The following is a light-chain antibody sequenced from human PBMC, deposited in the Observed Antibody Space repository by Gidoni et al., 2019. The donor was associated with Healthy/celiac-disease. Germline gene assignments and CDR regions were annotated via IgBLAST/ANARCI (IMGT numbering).Light chain of an antibody. CDR3: SSYTSSSKVV. V-gene: IGLV2-14*01. CDR1: SSDVGGYNY. J-gene: IGLJ2*01. CDR2: DGS. Sequence: QSALTQPASVSGSPGQSITISCTGTSSDVGGYNYVSWYQQHPGKAPKRMIYDGSNRPSGVSNRFSGSKSGNTASLTISGLQAEDEADYYCSSYTSSSKVVFGGGTKLTVL.